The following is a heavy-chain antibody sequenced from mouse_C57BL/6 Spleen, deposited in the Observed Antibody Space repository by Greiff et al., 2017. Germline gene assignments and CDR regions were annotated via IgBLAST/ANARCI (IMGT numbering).Heavy chain of an antibody. V-gene: IGHV7-1*01. D-gene: IGHD1-1*01. J-gene: IGHJ3*01. Sequence: EVMLVESGGGLVQSGRSLRLSCATSGFTFSDFYMEWVRQAPGKGLEWIAASRNKANDYTTEYSASVKGRFIVSRDTSQSILYLQMNALRAEDTAIYDCAGDSYCGSSPFAYWGQGTLVTVSA. CDR2: SRNKANDYTT. CDR3: AGDSYCGSSPFAY. CDR1: GFTFSDFY.